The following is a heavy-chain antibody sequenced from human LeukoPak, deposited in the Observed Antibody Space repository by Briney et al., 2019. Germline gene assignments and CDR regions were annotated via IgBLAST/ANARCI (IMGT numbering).Heavy chain of an antibody. V-gene: IGHV4-59*12. Sequence: SETLSLTCTGSGGSISSYYWSWIRQPPGKGLEWIGYIYYSGSTNYNPSLKSRVTISVDTSKNQFSLKLSSVTAADTAVYYCARRKPGIAAAGIDYWGQGTLVTVSS. CDR1: GGSISSYY. CDR2: IYYSGST. CDR3: ARRKPGIAAAGIDY. D-gene: IGHD6-13*01. J-gene: IGHJ4*02.